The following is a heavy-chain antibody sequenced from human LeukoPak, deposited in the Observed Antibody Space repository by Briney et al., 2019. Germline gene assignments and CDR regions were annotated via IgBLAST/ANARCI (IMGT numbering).Heavy chain of an antibody. CDR3: AKARSGWYLFDY. CDR1: GLTFTNSA. CDR2: ISASGGST. D-gene: IGHD6-19*01. J-gene: IGHJ4*02. Sequence: PGGSLRLSCAASGLTFTNSAMGWVRQAPGKGLEWVSSISASGGSTYYADSVKGRFTISRDNSKNTLYLQMNSLRVEDTAIYYCAKARSGWYLFDYWGQETLVTVSS. V-gene: IGHV3-23*01.